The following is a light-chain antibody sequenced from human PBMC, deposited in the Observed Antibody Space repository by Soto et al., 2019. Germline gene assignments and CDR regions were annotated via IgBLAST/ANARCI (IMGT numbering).Light chain of an antibody. V-gene: IGKV1-12*01. Sequence: DIQMTQSPSSVSASVGDRVTITCRASQDISRYLTWYQQKPGEAPKLLIHDASNLQIGVPSRFSGSGSGTQFTLTSTSAQPEDIATYYCQQAYSYPVTFGQGTRLEIK. CDR3: QQAYSYPVT. CDR2: DAS. J-gene: IGKJ5*01. CDR1: QDISRY.